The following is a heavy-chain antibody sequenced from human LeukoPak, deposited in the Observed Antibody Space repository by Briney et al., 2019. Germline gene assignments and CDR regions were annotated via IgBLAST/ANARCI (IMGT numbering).Heavy chain of an antibody. Sequence: GGSLRLSCAASGFTVNSHYISWVRQAPGKGLEWVSYISSSSSTIYYADSVKGRFTISRDNAKNSLYLQMNSLRAEDTAVYYCARVITIFGVVSWFDPWGQGTLVTVSS. V-gene: IGHV3-48*01. CDR3: ARVITIFGVVSWFDP. D-gene: IGHD3-3*01. CDR1: GFTVNSHY. J-gene: IGHJ5*02. CDR2: ISSSSSTI.